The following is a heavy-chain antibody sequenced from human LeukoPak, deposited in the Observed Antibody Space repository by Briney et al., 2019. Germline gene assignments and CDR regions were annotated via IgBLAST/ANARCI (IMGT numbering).Heavy chain of an antibody. CDR1: GFTFNNYN. CDR2: ITSSGTYI. V-gene: IGHV3-21*04. CDR3: AKDNTYDILTGYLGRFDP. Sequence: PGGSLRLSCAASGFTFNNYNMNWVRQAPGKVLEWVSSITSSGTYIFYADSVKGRFTISRDNAKNSLYLQMNSLRAEDTALYYCAKDNTYDILTGYLGRFDPWGQGTLVTVSS. D-gene: IGHD3-9*01. J-gene: IGHJ5*02.